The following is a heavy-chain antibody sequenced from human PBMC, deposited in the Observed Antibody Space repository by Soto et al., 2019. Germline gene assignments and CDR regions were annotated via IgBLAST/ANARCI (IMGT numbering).Heavy chain of an antibody. D-gene: IGHD6-13*01. CDR2: IIPIFGTA. CDR1: GGTFSSYA. Sequence: QVQLVQSGAEVKKPGSSVKVSCKASGGTFSSYAISWVRQAPGQGLEWMGGIIPIFGTANYAQKLQGRVTSTADESTSKAYMELSSLRSEDTAVYYCARDSYPGRAAAKGSYWGQGTLVTVSS. CDR3: ARDSYPGRAAAKGSY. V-gene: IGHV1-69*01. J-gene: IGHJ4*02.